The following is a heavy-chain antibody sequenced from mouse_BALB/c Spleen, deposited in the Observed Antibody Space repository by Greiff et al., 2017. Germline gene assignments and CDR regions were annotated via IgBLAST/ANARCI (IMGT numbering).Heavy chain of an antibody. CDR2: IDPANGNT. J-gene: IGHJ4*01. V-gene: IGHV14-3*02. D-gene: IGHD2-4*01. CDR3: ARDMITTPSMDY. CDR1: GFNIKDTY. Sequence: EVKLMESGAELVKPGASVKLSCTASGFNIKDTYMHWVKQRPEQGLEWIGRIDPANGNTKYDPKFQGKATITADTSSNTAYLQLSSLTSEDTAVYYCARDMITTPSMDYWGQGTSVTVSS.